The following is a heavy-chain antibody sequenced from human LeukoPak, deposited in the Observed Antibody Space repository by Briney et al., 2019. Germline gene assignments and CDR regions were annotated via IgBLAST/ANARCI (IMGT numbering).Heavy chain of an antibody. Sequence: ASVKVSCKASGYTFTAYYIHWVRQAPGQGLEWMGWINPNSGGTNYAQKFQARVTMTRDTSISTAYMELSRLRSDDTAVYYCARDLTAASDYWGQGTLVTVSS. CDR3: ARDLTAASDY. V-gene: IGHV1-2*02. J-gene: IGHJ4*02. CDR2: INPNSGGT. D-gene: IGHD6-13*01. CDR1: GYTFTAYY.